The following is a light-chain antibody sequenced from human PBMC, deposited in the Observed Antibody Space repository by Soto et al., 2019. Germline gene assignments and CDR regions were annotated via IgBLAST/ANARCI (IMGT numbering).Light chain of an antibody. Sequence: EIVLTQSPGTLSLSPGERATLSCRASQSISSSYLAWYQQKPGQAPRLLIYAASTRATGIPDRFSGSGSGTAFTLTISRLEPEDFAVYYCQQFDSAPITFGGGTKAEIK. V-gene: IGKV3-20*01. CDR1: QSISSSY. CDR3: QQFDSAPIT. J-gene: IGKJ4*01. CDR2: AAS.